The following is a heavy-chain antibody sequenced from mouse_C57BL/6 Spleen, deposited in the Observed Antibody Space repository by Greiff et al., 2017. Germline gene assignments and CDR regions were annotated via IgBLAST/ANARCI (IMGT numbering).Heavy chain of an antibody. J-gene: IGHJ2*01. D-gene: IGHD5-1-1*01. CDR3: ARAGYPAPFDY. V-gene: IGHV1-42*01. CDR2: INPSTGGT. Sequence: VQLQQSGPELVKPGASVKISCKASGYSFTGYYMNWVKQSPEKSLEWIGEINPSTGGTTYNQKFKAKATLTVDKSSSTAYMQLKSLTSEDSAVYYCARAGYPAPFDYWGQGTTLTVSS. CDR1: GYSFTGYY.